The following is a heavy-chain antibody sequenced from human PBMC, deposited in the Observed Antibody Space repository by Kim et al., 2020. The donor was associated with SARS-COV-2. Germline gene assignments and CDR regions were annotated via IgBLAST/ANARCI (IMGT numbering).Heavy chain of an antibody. CDR1: GGSFSGYG. V-gene: IGHV4-34*01. Sequence: SETLSLTCAVYGGSFSGYGWSWIRQPPGKGLEWVGEINHSGSTNYNPSLKSRVTISVDTSKNQLSLKLSSVTAAETAVYYCARGPLDGGWGHADYWGQGTLVTVSS. CDR2: INHSGST. J-gene: IGHJ4*02. D-gene: IGHD3-16*01. CDR3: ARGPLDGGWGHADY.